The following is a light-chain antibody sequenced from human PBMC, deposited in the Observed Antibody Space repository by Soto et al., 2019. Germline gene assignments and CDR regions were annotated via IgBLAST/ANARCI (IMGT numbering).Light chain of an antibody. CDR3: HHRSSWPAT. J-gene: IGKJ1*01. Sequence: ETVLTQSPATLSLSPGEGATLSCRASQSVGSALAWYQQKPGQAPRLLIHDVSIRATGVPARFSGSGSGTAFPLTISNLESEDFAVYYCHHRSSWPATFGQGTKVEI. V-gene: IGKV3-11*01. CDR2: DVS. CDR1: QSVGSA.